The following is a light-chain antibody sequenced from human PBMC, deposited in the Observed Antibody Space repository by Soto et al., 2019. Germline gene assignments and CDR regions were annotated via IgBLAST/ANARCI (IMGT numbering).Light chain of an antibody. CDR1: QTVSSTY. V-gene: IGKV3-20*01. CDR3: QQYGDMWT. J-gene: IGKJ1*01. Sequence: EIVLTQSPGTLSLSPGERATLSFRASQTVSSTYLAWYQQKPGQAPRLLIYGASSRATGIPDRFSGSGSGTDFTLTINRLEPEDFAVYFCQQYGDMWTFGQGTKVDIK. CDR2: GAS.